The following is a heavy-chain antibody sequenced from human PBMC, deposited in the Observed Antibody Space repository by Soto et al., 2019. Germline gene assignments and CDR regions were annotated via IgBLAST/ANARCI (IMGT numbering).Heavy chain of an antibody. V-gene: IGHV3-33*01. D-gene: IGHD2-8*02. CDR2: LWSNGIKT. CDR1: GFSLSRYS. Sequence: XGSLRLSSTASGFSLSRYSLHWVRQAPGKGLEWVAGLWSNGIKTSYTDSVKGRFTISRDTSKNMLYLQMSSLGAEDTALYYCARDLHYWSLLIDNRGQGALVTVSS. J-gene: IGHJ4*02. CDR3: ARDLHYWSLLIDN.